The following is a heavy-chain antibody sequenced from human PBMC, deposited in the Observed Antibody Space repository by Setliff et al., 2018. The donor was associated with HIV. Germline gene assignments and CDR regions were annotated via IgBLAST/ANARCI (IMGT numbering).Heavy chain of an antibody. CDR3: SRGDCSGRRCPDY. CDR1: GGPSSGY. Sequence: PSETLSLTCAVYGGPSSGYWSWVRQSPGKGLEWIGEISHSGSTNYNLSLKSRAAISADTSKNHFSLKLSSVTAADTAVYYCSRGDCSGRRCPDYWGQGTLVTVSS. D-gene: IGHD2-15*01. J-gene: IGHJ4*02. V-gene: IGHV4-34*01. CDR2: ISHSGST.